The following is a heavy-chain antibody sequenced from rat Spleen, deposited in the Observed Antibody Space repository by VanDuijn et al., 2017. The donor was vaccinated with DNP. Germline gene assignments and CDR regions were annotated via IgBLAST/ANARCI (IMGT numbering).Heavy chain of an antibody. D-gene: IGHD1-12*03. J-gene: IGHJ1*01. V-gene: IGHV3-1*01. CDR3: ARAYNDGAYHPNWYFDF. Sequence: EVQLQESGPGLVKPSQSLSLTCSVTGYSITGSYWAWIRKFPGNKMEWMGYISYSGSTGYNSSLKSRISITRDTSMNQLFLHLKSVTTEDTATYYCARAYNDGAYHPNWYFDFWGPGTMVTVSS. CDR2: ISYSGST. CDR1: GYSITGSY.